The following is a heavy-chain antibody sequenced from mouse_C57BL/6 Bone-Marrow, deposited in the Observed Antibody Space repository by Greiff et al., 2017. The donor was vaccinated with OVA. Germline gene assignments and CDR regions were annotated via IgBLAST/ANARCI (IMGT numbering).Heavy chain of an antibody. Sequence: QVQLQQPGAELVMPGASVKLSCKASGYTFTSYWMHWVKQRPGQGLEWIGEIDPSDSYTNYNQKFKGKSTLTVDKSSSTAYMQLSSLTSEDSAVYYCAREDYYGSSYDYYAMDYCGQGTSVTVSS. V-gene: IGHV1-69*01. D-gene: IGHD1-1*01. CDR1: GYTFTSYW. CDR3: AREDYYGSSYDYYAMDY. CDR2: IDPSDSYT. J-gene: IGHJ4*01.